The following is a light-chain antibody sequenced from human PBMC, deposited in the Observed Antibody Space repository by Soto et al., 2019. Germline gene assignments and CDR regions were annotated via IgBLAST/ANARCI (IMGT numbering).Light chain of an antibody. Sequence: QSALTQPASVSGSPGQSITISCTGTDSDVGSYNYVSWYQHHPGKAPKLIIYEVTNRPTGVSHRFSGSKSGNTASLTISGLQAEDEADCYCSSFASTSTWVFGGGTKLTVL. CDR2: EVT. J-gene: IGLJ3*02. V-gene: IGLV2-14*01. CDR3: SSFASTSTWV. CDR1: DSDVGSYNY.